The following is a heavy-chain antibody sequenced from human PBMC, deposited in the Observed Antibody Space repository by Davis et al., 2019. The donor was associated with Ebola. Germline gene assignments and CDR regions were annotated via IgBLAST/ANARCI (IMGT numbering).Heavy chain of an antibody. V-gene: IGHV3-20*01. Sequence: GESLKISCAASGFTFDDYGMSWVRQAPGKGLEWVSGINWNGGSTGYADSVKCRFTISRDNAKNSLYLQMNSLRAEDTALYHCASHTGTYYYYGMDVWGQGTTVTVSS. D-gene: IGHD1-14*01. J-gene: IGHJ6*02. CDR3: ASHTGTYYYYGMDV. CDR1: GFTFDDYG. CDR2: INWNGGST.